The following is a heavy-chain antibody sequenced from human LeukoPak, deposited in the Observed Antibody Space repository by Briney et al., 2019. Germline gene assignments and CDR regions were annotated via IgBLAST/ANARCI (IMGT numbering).Heavy chain of an antibody. D-gene: IGHD3-22*01. J-gene: IGHJ4*02. CDR2: IYTSGST. V-gene: IGHV4-4*07. CDR3: ARGPKWLLLGYFDY. CDR1: GGSISGFY. Sequence: SETLSLICTVSGGSISGFYWSWIRQPAGKGLEWIGRIYTSGSTNYNPSLESRVTMSLDTSKNQFSLKLSSVTAADTAVYYCARGPKWLLLGYFDYWGQGTLVTVSS.